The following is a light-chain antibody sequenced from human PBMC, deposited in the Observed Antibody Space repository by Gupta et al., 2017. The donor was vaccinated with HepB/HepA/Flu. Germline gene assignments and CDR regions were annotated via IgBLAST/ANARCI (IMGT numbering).Light chain of an antibody. V-gene: IGLV3-25*03. Sequence: YEMTQPPSVSVSPGQSARITCSGDALPKKSAYWYQQMPGQAPVLVIYKDSERPSGIPERFSGSSSGTTVTLTISGVQAGDEADYYCESADSSGTYRVFGGGTKLTVL. CDR2: KDS. J-gene: IGLJ3*02. CDR1: ALPKKS. CDR3: ESADSSGTYRV.